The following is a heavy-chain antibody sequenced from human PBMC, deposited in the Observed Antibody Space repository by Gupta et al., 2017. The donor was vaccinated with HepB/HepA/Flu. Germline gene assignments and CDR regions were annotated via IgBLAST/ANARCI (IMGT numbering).Heavy chain of an antibody. Sequence: GYTFTGYYMHWVRQAPGQGLEWMGWINPNSGGTNYAQKFQGRVTMTRDTSISTAYMELSRLRSDDTAVYYCARAIWGWGVYFDYWGQGTLVTVSS. CDR2: INPNSGGT. CDR1: GYTFTGYY. D-gene: IGHD7-27*01. CDR3: ARAIWGWGVYFDY. V-gene: IGHV1-2*02. J-gene: IGHJ4*02.